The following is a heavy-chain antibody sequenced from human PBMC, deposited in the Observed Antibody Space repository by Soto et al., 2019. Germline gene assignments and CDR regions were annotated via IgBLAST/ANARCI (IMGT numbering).Heavy chain of an antibody. V-gene: IGHV4-34*01. CDR3: ARVERGTATTVVDAFDI. Sequence: PSETLSLTCAVFGGSVNRGNYYWSWIRQPPGKGLEWIGEMSHSGGTHFNPSLKSRVTISVDTSKNQFSLKMSSVTAADTALYYCARVERGTATTVVDAFDIWGPGTMVTVSS. CDR2: MSHSGGT. CDR1: GGSVNRGNYY. D-gene: IGHD1-1*01. J-gene: IGHJ3*02.